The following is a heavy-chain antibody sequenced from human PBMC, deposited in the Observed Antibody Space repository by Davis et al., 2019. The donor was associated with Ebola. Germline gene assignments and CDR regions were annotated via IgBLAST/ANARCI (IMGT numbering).Heavy chain of an antibody. Sequence: MPSETLSLTCTVSGGSISSHYWTWIRQPPGKGLEWIGHIHYSGSTHYNPSLKSRVTTSVDTSKNQFSLSLSPVTAADPAVYYCARFSIAVAGTTGIDPWGQGTLVTVSS. CDR2: IHYSGST. J-gene: IGHJ5*02. CDR1: GGSISSHY. CDR3: ARFSIAVAGTTGIDP. D-gene: IGHD6-19*01. V-gene: IGHV4-59*11.